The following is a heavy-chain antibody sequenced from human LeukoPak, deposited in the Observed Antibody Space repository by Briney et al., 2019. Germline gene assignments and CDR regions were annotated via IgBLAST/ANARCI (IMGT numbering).Heavy chain of an antibody. V-gene: IGHV4-61*08. CDR3: ARGSSMKGFY. J-gene: IGHJ4*02. CDR2: IYYSGST. D-gene: IGHD6-19*01. Sequence: SETLSLTCAVSGGSISSGGYSWSWIRQPPGKGLEWIGYIYYSGSTNYNPSLKSRVTISVDTSKNQFSLKLSSVTAADTAVYYCARGSSMKGFYWGQGTLVTVSS. CDR1: GGSISSGGYS.